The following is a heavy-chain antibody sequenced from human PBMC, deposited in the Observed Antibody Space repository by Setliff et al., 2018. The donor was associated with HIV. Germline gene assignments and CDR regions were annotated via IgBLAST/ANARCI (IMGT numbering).Heavy chain of an antibody. CDR1: AFTFSNAW. D-gene: IGHD2-21*01. Sequence: GGSLRLSCAASAFTFSNAWMSWVRQAPGKGLQWVGRIKSKGDGETTEHAAPVKGRFTISRDDSKDTLYLQMNSLKTDDTGVYYCATSPSCGGDCSLDYWGQGTLVTVSS. J-gene: IGHJ4*02. CDR2: IKSKGDGETT. CDR3: ATSPSCGGDCSLDY. V-gene: IGHV3-15*01.